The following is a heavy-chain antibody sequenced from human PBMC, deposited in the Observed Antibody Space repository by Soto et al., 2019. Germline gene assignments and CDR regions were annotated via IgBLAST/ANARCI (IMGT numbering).Heavy chain of an antibody. Sequence: GGSLRLSCAASGFTFSSYAMSWVRQAPGKGLEWVSAISGSGGSTYYADSVKGRFTISRDNSKNTLYLQMNSLRAEDTAVYYCAKNMMGWFGEPHGYNWFDPWGQGTLVTVS. D-gene: IGHD3-10*01. J-gene: IGHJ5*02. CDR2: ISGSGGST. CDR3: AKNMMGWFGEPHGYNWFDP. V-gene: IGHV3-23*01. CDR1: GFTFSSYA.